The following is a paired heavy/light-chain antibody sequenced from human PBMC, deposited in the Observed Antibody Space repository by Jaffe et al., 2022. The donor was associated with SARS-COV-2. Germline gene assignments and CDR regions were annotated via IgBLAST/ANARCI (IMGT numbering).Heavy chain of an antibody. CDR3: VRDGATMIRGAPLRYFQH. CDR1: GFTFSSYS. J-gene: IGHJ1*01. CDR2: ISSRGDTI. V-gene: IGHV3-48*02. Sequence: EVQLVESGGGLVQPGGSLRLSCAASGFTFSSYSMNWVRQAPGKGLEWVSYISSRGDTIYYADSMKGRFTSSRDNAKNSLYLQMNSLRDEDTAVYYCVRDGATMIRGAPLRYFQHWGQGTLVTVSS. D-gene: IGHD3-10*01.
Light chain of an antibody. CDR1: QSISTY. Sequence: DLQLTQSPSSLSASLGDRVTITCRASQSISTYLIWYQQKPGKAPKLLIYAASTLESGVPSRFSGSGSGTDFTLTISSLQPDDFAMYYCQQSFTFPYTFGQGTKLEIK. CDR2: AAS. V-gene: IGKV1-39*01. CDR3: QQSFTFPYT. J-gene: IGKJ2*01.